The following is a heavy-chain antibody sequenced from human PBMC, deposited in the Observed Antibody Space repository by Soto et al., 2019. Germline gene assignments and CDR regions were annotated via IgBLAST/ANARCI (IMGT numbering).Heavy chain of an antibody. Sequence: PGGSLRLSCVVSGFTFNDYAIHWVRQAPGKGLEWVAVISFDGNNKFYADSVKGRFSISRDRSKTTAYLQMNNLRAEDTAVYYCARDHWDCSGGGCTPHQPNFFVVDVWGQVTTGTFSS. V-gene: IGHV3-30*03. CDR3: ARDHWDCSGGGCTPHQPNFFVVDV. J-gene: IGHJ6*02. CDR2: ISFDGNNK. D-gene: IGHD2-15*01. CDR1: GFTFNDYA.